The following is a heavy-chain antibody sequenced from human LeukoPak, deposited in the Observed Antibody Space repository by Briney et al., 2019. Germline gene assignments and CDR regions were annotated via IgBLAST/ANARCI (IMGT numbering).Heavy chain of an antibody. CDR2: INGGGGTI. V-gene: IGHV3-48*03. D-gene: IGHD3-3*01. J-gene: IGHJ6*03. CDR3: ARDSSNDYNFWSGYYTNYMDV. CDR1: GFTFSSYE. Sequence: GGSLRLSCAASGFTFSSYEMNWVRQVPGKGLEWVSYINGGGGTIYYADSVKGRFTISRDNAKNSLYLQMNSLRAEDTAVYYCARDSSNDYNFWSGYYTNYMDVWGKGTTVTVSS.